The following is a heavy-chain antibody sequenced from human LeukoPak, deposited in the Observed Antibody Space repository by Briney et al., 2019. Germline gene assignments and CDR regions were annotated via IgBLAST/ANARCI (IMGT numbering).Heavy chain of an antibody. CDR3: ASRITIFGVVTSDS. D-gene: IGHD3-3*01. J-gene: IGHJ5*01. CDR2: IYYSGST. CDR1: GGSISSYY. V-gene: IGHV4-59*12. Sequence: SETLSLTCTVSGGSISSYYWSWIRQPPGEGLEWIGYIYYSGSTNYNPSLKSRVTISVDTSKNQFSLKLSSVTAADTAVYYCASRITIFGVVTSDSWGQGTLVTVSS.